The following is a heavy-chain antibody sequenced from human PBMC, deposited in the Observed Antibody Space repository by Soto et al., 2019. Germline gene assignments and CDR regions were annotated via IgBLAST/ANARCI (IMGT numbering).Heavy chain of an antibody. Sequence: QVQLVQSGAVLKKPGSSVKVSCEASGGSFMSYTFTWVRQAPGQGLEWMGRIIPIQGKANYALKFQDRVTISADRSTWTVYMELTSLRPEDTAVYFCAKSLLFVDHAYMDVWGKGTTVTVSS. CDR1: GGSFMSYT. D-gene: IGHD2-21*01. V-gene: IGHV1-69*02. J-gene: IGHJ6*03. CDR3: AKSLLFVDHAYMDV. CDR2: IIPIQGKA.